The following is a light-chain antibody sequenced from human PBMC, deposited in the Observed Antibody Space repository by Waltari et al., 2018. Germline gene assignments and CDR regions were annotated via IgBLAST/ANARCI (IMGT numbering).Light chain of an antibody. CDR1: SSDVGTYNY. CDR3: SSYISSSTLEL. J-gene: IGLJ2*01. V-gene: IGLV2-14*03. CDR2: DVS. Sequence: QSALTQPASVSGSPGQSITISCTGTSSDVGTYNYASWYQQPPGKAPKLMIFDVSIRPSGVSNRFSGSKSGNTASLTISGLQAEDEADYYCSSYISSSTLELFGGGTSLTVL.